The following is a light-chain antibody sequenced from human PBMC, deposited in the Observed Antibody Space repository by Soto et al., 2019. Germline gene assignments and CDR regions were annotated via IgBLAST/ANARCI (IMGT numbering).Light chain of an antibody. CDR1: QSISSW. V-gene: IGKV1-5*03. CDR3: QQYNSYWT. Sequence: DIQMTQSPPTLSASVGDRVTITCRASQSISSWLAWYQQKPGKAPKLLIYKASSLESGVPSRFIGSGSGTEFTLTISSLQPDDFATYYCQQYNSYWTFGQGTKVDIK. CDR2: KAS. J-gene: IGKJ1*01.